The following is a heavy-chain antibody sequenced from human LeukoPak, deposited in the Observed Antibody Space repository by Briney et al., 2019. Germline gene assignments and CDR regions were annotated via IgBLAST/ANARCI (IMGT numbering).Heavy chain of an antibody. CDR2: INHSGST. CDR3: ARVKTFGGVIVSSDYYYFDY. V-gene: IGHV4-34*01. CDR1: GGSFSGYY. J-gene: IGHJ4*02. Sequence: SETLSLTCAVYGGSFSGYYWSWIRQPPGKGLEWIGEINHSGSTNYNPPLKSRVTISVDTSKNQFSLKLSSVTAADTAVYYCARVKTFGGVIVSSDYYYFDYWGQGTLVTVSS. D-gene: IGHD3-16*02.